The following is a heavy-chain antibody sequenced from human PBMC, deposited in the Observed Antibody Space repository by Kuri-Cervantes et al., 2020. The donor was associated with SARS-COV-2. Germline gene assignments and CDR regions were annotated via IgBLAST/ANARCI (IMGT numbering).Heavy chain of an antibody. D-gene: IGHD6-19*01. CDR3: ARSIIAVAGFGGRDY. Sequence: GESLKISCAASGFTVNSNYMNWVRQAPGKGLEWVSVIYSGGSTYYADSVKGRFTISRDNSKNTLYLQMNSLRAEDTAVYNCARSIIAVAGFGGRDYWGQGTLVTVSS. CDR2: IYSGGST. V-gene: IGHV3-53*01. J-gene: IGHJ4*02. CDR1: GFTVNSNY.